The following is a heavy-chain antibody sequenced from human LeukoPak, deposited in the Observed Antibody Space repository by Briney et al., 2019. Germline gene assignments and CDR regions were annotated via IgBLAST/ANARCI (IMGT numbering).Heavy chain of an antibody. CDR1: GGSISSYY. V-gene: IGHV4-59*12. Sequence: SETLSLTCTVSGGSISSYYWSWIRQPPGKGLEWIGYIYYSGSTNYNPSLKSRVTISVDTSKNQFSLKLSSVTAADTAVYYRASLPRYYYGSGSYYRRLDMDVWGKGTTVTISS. CDR3: ASLPRYYYGSGSYYRRLDMDV. D-gene: IGHD3-10*01. J-gene: IGHJ6*04. CDR2: IYYSGST.